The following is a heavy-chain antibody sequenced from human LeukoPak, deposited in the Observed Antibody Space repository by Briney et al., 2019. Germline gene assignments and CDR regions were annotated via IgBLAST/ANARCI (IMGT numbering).Heavy chain of an antibody. Sequence: GGSLRLSCAASGFTVSSNYMSWVRQAPGKGLEWVSVIYSGRSTYYADSVKGRFTISRDNSKNTLYLQMNSLRAEDTAVYYCARDSGFGDFESYWGQGTLVTVSS. D-gene: IGHD3-10*01. J-gene: IGHJ4*02. V-gene: IGHV3-53*01. CDR2: IYSGRST. CDR1: GFTVSSNY. CDR3: ARDSGFGDFESY.